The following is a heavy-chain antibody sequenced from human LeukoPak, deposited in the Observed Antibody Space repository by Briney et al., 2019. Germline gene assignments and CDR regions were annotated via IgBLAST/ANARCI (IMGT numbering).Heavy chain of an antibody. V-gene: IGHV4-39*07. CDR2: IYYSGST. J-gene: IGHJ5*02. Sequence: SETLSLTCTVSGGSISSSSYYWGWIRQPPGKGLEWIGSIYYSGSTYYNPSLKSRVTISVDTSKNQFSLKLSSVSAADTAVYYCARVTPYPPYSSSWSGWFDPWGQGTLVTVSS. CDR3: ARVTPYPPYSSSWSGWFDP. CDR1: GGSISSSSYY. D-gene: IGHD6-13*01.